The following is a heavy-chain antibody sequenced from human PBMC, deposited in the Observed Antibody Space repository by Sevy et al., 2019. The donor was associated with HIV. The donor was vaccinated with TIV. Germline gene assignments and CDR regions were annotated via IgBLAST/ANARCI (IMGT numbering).Heavy chain of an antibody. V-gene: IGHV3-7*01. CDR1: GFTFSFYW. J-gene: IGHJ4*02. D-gene: IGHD6-13*01. CDR3: ARDPRTAAAGTRYFDY. CDR2: IKQDGSEK. Sequence: GGSLRLSCAASGFTFSFYWMSWVRQAPGKGLEWVANIKQDGSEKYYVDSVKGRFTISRDNAKNSLYLQMNSLRAEDTAVYYCARDPRTAAAGTRYFDYWGQGTLVTVSS.